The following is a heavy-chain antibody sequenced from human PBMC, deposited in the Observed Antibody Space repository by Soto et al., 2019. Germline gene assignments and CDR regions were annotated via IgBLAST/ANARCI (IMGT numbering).Heavy chain of an antibody. CDR1: GGTFSSYA. D-gene: IGHD6-13*01. J-gene: IGHJ6*02. CDR3: ACRIAPYYYYGMDV. CDR2: IIPIFGTA. V-gene: IGHV1-69*13. Sequence: GASVKVSCKASGGTFSSYAISWVRQAPGQGLEWMGGIIPIFGTANYAQKFQGRVTITADESTSTAYMELSSLRSEDTAVYYCACRIAPYYYYGMDVWGQGTTVTVSS.